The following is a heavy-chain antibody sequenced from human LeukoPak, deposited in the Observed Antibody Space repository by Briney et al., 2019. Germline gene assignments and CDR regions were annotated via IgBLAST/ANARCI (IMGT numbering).Heavy chain of an antibody. Sequence: GGCLRLSCTASGFTFDDYGMSWVRQAPGKGLEWVSGINWNGGSTGYADSVKGRFTISRDNAKNSLYLQMNSLRAEDTALYYCARASGYSYGYYFDYWGQGTLVTVSS. CDR3: ARASGYSYGYYFDY. D-gene: IGHD5-18*01. V-gene: IGHV3-20*04. CDR1: GFTFDDYG. CDR2: INWNGGST. J-gene: IGHJ4*02.